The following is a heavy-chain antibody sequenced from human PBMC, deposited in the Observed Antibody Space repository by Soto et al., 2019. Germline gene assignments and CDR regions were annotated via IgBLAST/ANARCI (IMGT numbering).Heavy chain of an antibody. CDR3: AVGEETGTPYFGN. D-gene: IGHD1-7*01. V-gene: IGHV3-21*01. CDR2: ISSSSSFI. CDR1: GFTFSSYS. J-gene: IGHJ4*02. Sequence: EVQLLESGGGLVKPGGSLRLSCTASGFTFSSYSMNWVRRAPGKGLEWVSSISSSSSFIYSAGSVKGRFTISRDNAKNSLYLQINRLRAEDTAVYYCAVGEETGTPYFGNWGQGTLVTVSS.